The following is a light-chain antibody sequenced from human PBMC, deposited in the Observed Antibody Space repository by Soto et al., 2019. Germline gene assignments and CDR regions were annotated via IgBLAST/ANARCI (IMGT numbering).Light chain of an antibody. CDR3: SSYASDITHV. Sequence: QSALTQPASVSGSPGQSITISGTGTSIDIGAYNYVSWYRQHPGEAPKLIIYEVTHRPSGISSRFSGSKSGNTASLTISGLQAEDEADYYCSSYASDITHVFGGGTKLTVL. CDR2: EVT. CDR1: SIDIGAYNY. J-gene: IGLJ3*02. V-gene: IGLV2-14*01.